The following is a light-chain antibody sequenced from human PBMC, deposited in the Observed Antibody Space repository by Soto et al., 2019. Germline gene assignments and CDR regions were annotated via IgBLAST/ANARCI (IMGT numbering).Light chain of an antibody. Sequence: EIVLTQSPATLSLSPGERATLSCRASQSVSSYLAWYQQKPGQAPRLLGYDASNRATGIPARFSGSGSGTDFTLTISSLEPEDFAVYYCQQRSNWMYTFGQGTKLEIK. CDR1: QSVSSY. CDR2: DAS. CDR3: QQRSNWMYT. V-gene: IGKV3-11*01. J-gene: IGKJ2*01.